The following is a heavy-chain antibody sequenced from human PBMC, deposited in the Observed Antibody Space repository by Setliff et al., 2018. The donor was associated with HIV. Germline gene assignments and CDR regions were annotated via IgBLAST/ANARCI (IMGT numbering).Heavy chain of an antibody. CDR3: ARDDHYYDSGSYYSDWYFDL. V-gene: IGHV1-69*13. J-gene: IGHJ2*01. D-gene: IGHD3-10*01. CDR2: IIPIFGST. CDR1: GGIFVHYA. Sequence: SVKVSCKTFGGIFVHYAMSWVRQAPGQGLEWMGGIIPIFGSTKYAQKFQGRVTITADESTSTADMELSSLRSEDTAVYYCARDDHYYDSGSYYSDWYFDLWGRGTLVTVSS.